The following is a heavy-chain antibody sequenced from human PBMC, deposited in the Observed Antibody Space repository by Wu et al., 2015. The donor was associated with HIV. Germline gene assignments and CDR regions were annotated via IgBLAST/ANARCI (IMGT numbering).Heavy chain of an antibody. Sequence: QVQLVQSGTEMKKSGASVKVSCKTSGYTFTAYYIHWVRQAPGRGLEWMGWVNPANGDTNFAQAFQTRVTVTSDTPTNTVNLIMAGLQSNDTATYFCARDWQFQVSFGDFYMDIWGNGTTVIVS. CDR1: GYTFTAYY. V-gene: IGHV1-2*02. D-gene: IGHD3-3*01. CDR2: VNPANGDT. J-gene: IGHJ6*03. CDR3: ARDWQFQVSFGDFYMDI.